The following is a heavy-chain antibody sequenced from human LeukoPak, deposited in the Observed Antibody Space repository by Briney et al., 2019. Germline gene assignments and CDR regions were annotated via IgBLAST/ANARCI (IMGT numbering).Heavy chain of an antibody. D-gene: IGHD6-19*01. V-gene: IGHV4-4*02. Sequence: GTLSLTCTVSGASISSSNWWTWVRQPPGEALEWIGEIYHAGSTKYNPSLRSRLTISVDKSKNSFSLSLTSVTAADTAFYYCARSAAVTGQFDFWGPGTLVTVSS. CDR3: ARSAAVTGQFDF. J-gene: IGHJ4*02. CDR1: GASISSSNW. CDR2: IYHAGST.